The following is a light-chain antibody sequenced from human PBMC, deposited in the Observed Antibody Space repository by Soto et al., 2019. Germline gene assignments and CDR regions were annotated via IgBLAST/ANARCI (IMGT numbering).Light chain of an antibody. CDR1: QSISSY. Sequence: EMTQSLSSLSASGGDRGTSTCRASQSISSYLNWYQKKPGKAPKLLIYAASSLPTVVPSRCIVIGSGTDFTLTISILQPEDFATYYCQQSHSTPLTFGGGTKVDI. CDR3: QQSHSTPLT. CDR2: AAS. J-gene: IGKJ4*01. V-gene: IGKV1-39*01.